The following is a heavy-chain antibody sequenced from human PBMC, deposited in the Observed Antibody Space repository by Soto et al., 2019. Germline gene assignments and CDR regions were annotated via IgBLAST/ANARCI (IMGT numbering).Heavy chain of an antibody. D-gene: IGHD2-15*01. CDR1: GGSISSGGYS. CDR3: AREARGYCSGGSCYYNWFDP. Sequence: LSLTCAVSGGSISSGGYSWSWIRQPPGKGLEWIGYIYHSGSTYYNPSLKSRVTISVDRSKNQFSLKLSSVTAADTAVYYCAREARGYCSGGSCYYNWFDPWGQGTLVTVSS. J-gene: IGHJ5*02. V-gene: IGHV4-30-2*01. CDR2: IYHSGST.